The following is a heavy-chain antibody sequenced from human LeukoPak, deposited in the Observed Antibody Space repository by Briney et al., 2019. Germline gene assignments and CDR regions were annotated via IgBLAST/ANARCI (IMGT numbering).Heavy chain of an antibody. CDR1: GFTFSSYA. CDR3: TTGIVVVPAAMGFIDY. CDR2: IKSKTDGGTT. D-gene: IGHD2-2*01. V-gene: IGHV3-15*01. Sequence: GGSLRLSCAASGFTFSSYAMSWVRQAPGKGLEWVGRIKSKTDGGTTDYAAPVKGRFTISRDDSKNTLYLQMNSLKTEDTAVYYCTTGIVVVPAAMGFIDYWGQGTLVTVSS. J-gene: IGHJ4*02.